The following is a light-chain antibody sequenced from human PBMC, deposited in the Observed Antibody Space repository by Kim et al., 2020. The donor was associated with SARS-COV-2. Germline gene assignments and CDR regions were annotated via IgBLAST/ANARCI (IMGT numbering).Light chain of an antibody. Sequence: SYELTQPPSVSVSPGQTASITCSGDKLGDKYACWYQQKPGQSPVLVIYQDSKRPSGIPERFSGSNSGNTATLTISGTQAMDEADYYCQAWDSNFWVFGGGTKLTVL. J-gene: IGLJ3*02. CDR1: KLGDKY. CDR2: QDS. V-gene: IGLV3-1*01. CDR3: QAWDSNFWV.